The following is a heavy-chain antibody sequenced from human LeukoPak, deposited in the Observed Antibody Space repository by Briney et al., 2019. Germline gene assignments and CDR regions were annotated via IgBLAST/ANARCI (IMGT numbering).Heavy chain of an antibody. CDR2: ISSSGSTI. CDR3: ARSLLRFLEWSPYGMDV. CDR1: GFTFSDYY. Sequence: GGSLRLSCAASGFTFSDYYMSWIRQAPGEGLEWVSYISSSGSTIYYADSVKGRFTISRDNAKNSLYLQMNSLRAEDTAVYYCARSLLRFLEWSPYGMDVWGQGTTVTVSS. V-gene: IGHV3-11*01. J-gene: IGHJ6*02. D-gene: IGHD3-3*01.